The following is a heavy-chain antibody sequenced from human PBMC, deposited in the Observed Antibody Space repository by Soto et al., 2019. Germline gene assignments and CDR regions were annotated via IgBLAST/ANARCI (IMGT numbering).Heavy chain of an antibody. CDR2: ISGSGGST. Sequence: GVSLRLSCAASGFTFSSYAMSWVRQAPGKGLEWVSAISGSGGSTYYADSVKGRFTISRDNSKNTLYLQMNSLRAEDTAVYYCAKTGKEPLISSWLVVGFYWGQGTLVTVSS. J-gene: IGHJ4*02. D-gene: IGHD6-13*01. CDR3: AKTGKEPLISSWLVVGFY. V-gene: IGHV3-23*01. CDR1: GFTFSSYA.